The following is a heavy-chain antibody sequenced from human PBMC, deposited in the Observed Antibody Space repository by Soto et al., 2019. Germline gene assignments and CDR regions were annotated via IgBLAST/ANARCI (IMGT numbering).Heavy chain of an antibody. CDR3: VRDGSKTLRDRFDP. J-gene: IGHJ5*02. V-gene: IGHV4-4*07. Sequence: SETLSLTCTVSGASISGFYWSWIRQSAGKGLEWIGRIYATGTTDYNPSLKSRVMMSVDTSKKQFSLKLRSVTAADTAVYYCVRDGSKTLRDRFDPWGQGIPVTVSS. CDR1: GASISGFY. CDR2: IYATGTT. D-gene: IGHD2-2*03.